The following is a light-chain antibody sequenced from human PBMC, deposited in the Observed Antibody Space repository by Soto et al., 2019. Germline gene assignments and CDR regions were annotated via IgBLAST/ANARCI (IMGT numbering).Light chain of an antibody. CDR3: QHCGSSPT. V-gene: IGKV3-20*01. CDR1: QSVSSSY. Sequence: EIVLTQSPGTLSLSPGERATLSCRSSQSVSSSYLAWYQQKPGQAPRLLIYDVSSRATGIPDRFSGSGSGTDFPLTIRRVEPDDLVVYCWQHCGSSPTFGQGTKVEIK. J-gene: IGKJ1*01. CDR2: DVS.